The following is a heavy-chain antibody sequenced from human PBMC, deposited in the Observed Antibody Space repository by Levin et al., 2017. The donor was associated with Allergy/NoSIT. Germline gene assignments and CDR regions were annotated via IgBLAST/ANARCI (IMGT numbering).Heavy chain of an antibody. CDR2: IYSGGST. CDR3: AREAYYDFWSGPIGYMDV. Sequence: GGSLRLSCAASGFTVSSNYMSWVRQAPGKGLEWVSVIYSGGSTYYADSVKGRFTISRDNSKNTLYLQMNSLRAEDTAVYYCAREAYYDFWSGPIGYMDVWGKGTTVTVSS. D-gene: IGHD3-3*01. J-gene: IGHJ6*03. V-gene: IGHV3-53*01. CDR1: GFTVSSNY.